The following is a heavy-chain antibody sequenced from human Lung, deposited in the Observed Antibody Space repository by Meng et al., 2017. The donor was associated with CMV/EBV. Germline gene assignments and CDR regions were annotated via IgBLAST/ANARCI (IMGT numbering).Heavy chain of an antibody. J-gene: IGHJ4*02. CDR3: ARTAANLGRLLGFDY. Sequence: GESLKISCAASGFTFSSYSMNWVRQAPGKGLEWVSSISSSSSYINHADSVKGRFTISRDNAKNSLYLQMNSLKAEDTAVYYCARTAANLGRLLGFDYWGQGTXVTVAS. CDR2: ISSSSSYI. V-gene: IGHV3-21*01. D-gene: IGHD3-10*01. CDR1: GFTFSSYS.